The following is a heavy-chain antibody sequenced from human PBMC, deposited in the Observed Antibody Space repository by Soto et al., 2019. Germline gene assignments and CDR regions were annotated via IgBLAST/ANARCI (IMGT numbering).Heavy chain of an antibody. Sequence: SETLSLTCTVSGGSISSYYWSWIRQPPGKGLEWIGYIYYSGSTNYNPSLKSRVTISVDTSKNQFSLKLSSVTAADTAVYYCATNGYGDYVREYYFDYWGQGTLVTVSS. J-gene: IGHJ4*02. D-gene: IGHD4-17*01. V-gene: IGHV4-59*01. CDR3: ATNGYGDYVREYYFDY. CDR1: GGSISSYY. CDR2: IYYSGST.